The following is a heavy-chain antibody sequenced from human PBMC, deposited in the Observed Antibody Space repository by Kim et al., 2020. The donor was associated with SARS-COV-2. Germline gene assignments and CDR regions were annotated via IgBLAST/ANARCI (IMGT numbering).Heavy chain of an antibody. D-gene: IGHD6-19*01. CDR3: AREGGGSSGWSWFDP. Sequence: VRGRITISRDTAKNYLYLQMTSLSAEDKAVYYCAREGGGSSGWSWFDPWGQGTLVTVSS. J-gene: IGHJ5*02. V-gene: IGHV3-11*06.